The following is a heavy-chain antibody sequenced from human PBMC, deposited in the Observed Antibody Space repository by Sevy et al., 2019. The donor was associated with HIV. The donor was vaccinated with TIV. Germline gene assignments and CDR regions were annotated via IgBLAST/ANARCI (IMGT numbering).Heavy chain of an antibody. CDR1: GGSITSLY. D-gene: IGHD1-26*01. V-gene: IGHV4-59*08. CDR3: AGGGAWGRGYS. J-gene: IGHJ4*02. CDR2: IYYNGHI. Sequence: SETLSLTCTVSGGSITSLYWNWIRQPPGKGLEWIANIYYNGHITYNPALKSRVTLSLDTSKNQFSLRLSSVPAADTARYYCAGGGAWGRGYSWGQGTLVTVSS.